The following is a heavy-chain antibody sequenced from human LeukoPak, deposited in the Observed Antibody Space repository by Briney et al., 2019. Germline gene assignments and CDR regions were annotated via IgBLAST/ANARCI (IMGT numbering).Heavy chain of an antibody. V-gene: IGHV3-7*01. Sequence: GGSLRLSCAASGFTFSSYYLSWVRQAPGKGLEWVANINQDGSERHYVDSVRGRVTISRDNAKSSLYLQMDSLRAEDTAVYYCARDFSVWGKGTTVTISS. CDR1: GFTFSSYY. CDR3: ARDFSV. J-gene: IGHJ6*04. CDR2: INQDGSER. D-gene: IGHD2/OR15-2a*01.